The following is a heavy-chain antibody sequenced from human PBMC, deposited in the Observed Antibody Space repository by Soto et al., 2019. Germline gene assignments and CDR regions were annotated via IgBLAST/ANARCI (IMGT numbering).Heavy chain of an antibody. Sequence: GGSLRLSCAASGFTFSSYAMSWVRQAPGKGLEWVSAISGSGGSTYYADSVKGRFTISRDNSKNTLYLQMNSLRTEDTAVYYCAKGRYEWLVRWFDPWGQGTLVTVSS. CDR2: ISGSGGST. V-gene: IGHV3-23*01. D-gene: IGHD6-19*01. CDR3: AKGRYEWLVRWFDP. J-gene: IGHJ5*02. CDR1: GFTFSSYA.